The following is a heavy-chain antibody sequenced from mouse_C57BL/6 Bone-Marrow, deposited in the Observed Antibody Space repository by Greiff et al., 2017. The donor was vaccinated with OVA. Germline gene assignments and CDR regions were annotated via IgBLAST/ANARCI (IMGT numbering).Heavy chain of an antibody. J-gene: IGHJ2*01. CDR3: TTSYYGSTLYYFDY. CDR1: GFNIKDDY. CDR2: IDPENGDT. V-gene: IGHV14-4*01. D-gene: IGHD1-1*01. Sequence: EVQLQQSGAELVRPGASVKLSCTASGFNIKDDYMHWVKQRPEQGLEWIGWIDPENGDTEYASKFQGKATITADTSSNTAYLQLSSLTSVDTAVYDCTTSYYGSTLYYFDYWGQGTTLTVSS.